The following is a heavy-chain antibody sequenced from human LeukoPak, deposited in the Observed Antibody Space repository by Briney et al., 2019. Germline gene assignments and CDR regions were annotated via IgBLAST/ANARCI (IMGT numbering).Heavy chain of an antibody. J-gene: IGHJ5*02. V-gene: IGHV3-74*01. Sequence: PGGSLRLSCAASGFTFSNYWMHWVRPAPGKGLVWVSRIIGDGGDANYADSVQGRLTITRDAAKNRLFMQMNRLRPEDTAVHHCARHVVGSACIVAWSQATPVTVSS. CDR1: GFTFSNYW. D-gene: IGHD3-16*01. CDR3: ARHVVGSACIVA. CDR2: IIGDGGDA.